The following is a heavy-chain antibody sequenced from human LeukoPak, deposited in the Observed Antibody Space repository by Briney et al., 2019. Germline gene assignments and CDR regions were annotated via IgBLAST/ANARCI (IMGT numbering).Heavy chain of an antibody. CDR3: ARVTGYMVEDYFDS. J-gene: IGHJ4*02. CDR2: IYYSGST. Sequence: PSETLSLTCTASGGSISSYYWSWIRQPPGKGLEWIGYIYYSGSTNYNPSLKSRVTISVDTSKNQFSLRLRSVTAADTAVYYCARVTGYMVEDYFDSWGQGTLVTVSS. CDR1: GGSISSYY. D-gene: IGHD6-13*01. V-gene: IGHV4-59*01.